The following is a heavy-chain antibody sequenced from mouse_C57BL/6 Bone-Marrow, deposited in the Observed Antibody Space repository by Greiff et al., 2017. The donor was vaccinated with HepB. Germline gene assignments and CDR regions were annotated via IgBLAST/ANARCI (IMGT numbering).Heavy chain of an antibody. D-gene: IGHD1-1*01. CDR2: ISNLAYSI. CDR1: GFTFSDYG. J-gene: IGHJ1*03. Sequence: EVQGVESGGGLVQPGGSLKLSCAASGFTFSDYGMAWVRQAPRKGPEWVAFISNLAYSIYYADTVTGRFTISRENAKNTLYLEMSSLRSEDTAMYYCARRDDYYGSSYWYFDVWGTGTTVTVSS. V-gene: IGHV5-15*01. CDR3: ARRDDYYGSSYWYFDV.